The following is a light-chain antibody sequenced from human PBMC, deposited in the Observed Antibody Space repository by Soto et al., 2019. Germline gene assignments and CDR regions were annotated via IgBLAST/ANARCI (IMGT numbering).Light chain of an antibody. CDR1: QRVSSN. CDR2: GAS. CDR3: QQRGDWPPIT. J-gene: IGKJ5*01. Sequence: EIVMTQSPATRSVSPGERATLSCRASQRVSSNLAWYQQKPGQAPRLLIYGASTRATGIPARFSGSGSGTDFTLTISRLEPDDFAVYYCQQRGDWPPITFGQGTRLEIK. V-gene: IGKV3-15*01.